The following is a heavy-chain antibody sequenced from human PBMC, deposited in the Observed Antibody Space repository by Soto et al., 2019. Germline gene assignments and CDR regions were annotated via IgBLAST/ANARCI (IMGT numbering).Heavy chain of an antibody. CDR1: GFTFSSSW. D-gene: IGHD4-4*01. CDR2: VNQDESEK. Sequence: PGGSLRLSCAASGFTFSSSWMGWVRRAPGKGLEWVANVNQDESEKFYVDSVKGRFTISRDNAKNSLYLQMNSLRAEDTAVYFCAKVDYTNHGYFDLWGRGTLVTVSS. J-gene: IGHJ2*01. CDR3: AKVDYTNHGYFDL. V-gene: IGHV3-7*01.